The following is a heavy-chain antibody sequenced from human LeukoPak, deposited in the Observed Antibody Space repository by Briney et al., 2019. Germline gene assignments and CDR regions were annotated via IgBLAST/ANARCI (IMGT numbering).Heavy chain of an antibody. V-gene: IGHV4-39*07. CDR2: IYYSGST. D-gene: IGHD3-22*01. J-gene: IGHJ4*02. CDR3: AREIGDYYDSSGYRTYYFDY. CDR1: GGSISSSSYY. Sequence: SETLSLTCTVSGGSISSSSYYWGWIRQPPGKGLEWIGSIYYSGSTYYNPSLKSRVTMSVDTSKNQISLKLSSVTAADTAVYYCAREIGDYYDSSGYRTYYFDYWGQGTLVTVSS.